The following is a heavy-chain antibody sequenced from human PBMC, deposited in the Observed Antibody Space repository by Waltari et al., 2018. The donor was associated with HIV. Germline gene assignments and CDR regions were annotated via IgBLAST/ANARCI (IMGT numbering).Heavy chain of an antibody. D-gene: IGHD6-19*01. CDR1: GFTFSCYG. Sequence: QVQLVESGGGVVQPGRSLRLSCAASGFTFSCYGMPGLRQAPGKGLEWVEVIWYDGSNKYYADSVKGRFTISRDNSKNTLYLQMNSLRAEDTAVYYCARDAVAGISQFDYWGQGTLVTVSS. J-gene: IGHJ4*02. CDR3: ARDAVAGISQFDY. CDR2: IWYDGSNK. V-gene: IGHV3-33*01.